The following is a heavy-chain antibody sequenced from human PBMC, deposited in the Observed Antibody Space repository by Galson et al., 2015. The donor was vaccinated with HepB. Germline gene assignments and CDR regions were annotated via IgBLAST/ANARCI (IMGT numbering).Heavy chain of an antibody. Sequence: SLRLSCAASGFTFSFSYMSWLRQAPGKGLEWVSYISSSGSTIYYADSVKGRFTISRDNAKNSLYLQMNSLRAEDTAMYYCARDCFWSGYYWGWFDPWGQGTLVTVSS. D-gene: IGHD3-3*01. J-gene: IGHJ5*02. CDR2: ISSSGSTI. CDR3: ARDCFWSGYYWGWFDP. V-gene: IGHV3-11*01. CDR1: GFTFSFSY.